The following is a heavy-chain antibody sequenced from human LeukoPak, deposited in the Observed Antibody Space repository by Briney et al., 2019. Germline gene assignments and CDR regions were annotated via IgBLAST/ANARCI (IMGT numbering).Heavy chain of an antibody. Sequence: GSLRLSCAASGFTFSDYYMSWIRQAPGKGLEWIGYIYHSGSTYYNPSLKSRVTISVDRSKNQFSLKLSSVTAADTAVYYCARGFRGYYYMDVWGIGTTVTVSS. CDR2: IYHSGST. CDR3: ARGFRGYYYMDV. V-gene: IGHV4-34*01. J-gene: IGHJ6*03. CDR1: GFTFSDYY.